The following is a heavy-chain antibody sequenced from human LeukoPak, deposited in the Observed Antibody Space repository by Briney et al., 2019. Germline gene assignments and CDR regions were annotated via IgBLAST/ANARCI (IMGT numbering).Heavy chain of an antibody. CDR1: GGSISSGDYY. D-gene: IGHD4-17*01. CDR3: ARDRATVTTL. V-gene: IGHV4-30-4*01. J-gene: IGHJ4*02. Sequence: SETLSLTCTVSGGSISSGDYYWSWIRQPPGRGLEWIGYIYYSGSTYYNPSLKSRVTISVDTSKNQFSLKLSSVTAADTAVYYCARDRATVTTLWGQGTLVTVSS. CDR2: IYYSGST.